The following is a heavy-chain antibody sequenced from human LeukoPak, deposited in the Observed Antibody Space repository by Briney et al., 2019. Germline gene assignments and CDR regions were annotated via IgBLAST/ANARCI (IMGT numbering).Heavy chain of an antibody. CDR3: ARGLEYCSGGSCYMLDY. CDR1: GYTFTSYY. J-gene: IGHJ4*02. Sequence: ASVKVSCKASGYTFTSYYMHWVRQAPGQGLEWMGINNPSGGSTSYAQKFQGRVTMTRDTSTSTVYMELSSLRSEDTAVYYCARGLEYCSGGSCYMLDYWGQGTLVTVSS. D-gene: IGHD2-15*01. V-gene: IGHV1-46*01. CDR2: NNPSGGST.